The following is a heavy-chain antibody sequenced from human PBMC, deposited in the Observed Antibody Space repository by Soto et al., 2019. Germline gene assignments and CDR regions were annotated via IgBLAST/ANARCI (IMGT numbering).Heavy chain of an antibody. J-gene: IGHJ6*04. CDR3: ARDPTWGYSSGWTEYYYSGMDV. CDR2: IYYSGST. V-gene: IGHV4-30-4*01. CDR1: GGSIIRGDYY. D-gene: IGHD6-19*01. Sequence: SETRSLTCTVSGGSIIRGDYYWSWIREPPGKGLEWIGYIYYSGSTYYNPSLKSRVTISVDKSKNQFSLKLSSVTAADTAVYYCARDPTWGYSSGWTEYYYSGMDVWGKGTTVTVSS.